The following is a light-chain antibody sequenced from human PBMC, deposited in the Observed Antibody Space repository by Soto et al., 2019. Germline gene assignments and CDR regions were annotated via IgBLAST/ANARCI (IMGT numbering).Light chain of an antibody. V-gene: IGLV2-23*01. Sequence: QSALTQPASVSGSPGQSITISCSGTTSDVGGYNLVSWYQQHTAKAPKLLIYEGTQRPSGVSSRFSGSKSGNTASLTISGLQAEDEADYYCCSYASSSSYGFGTGTKVT. CDR1: TSDVGGYNL. CDR2: EGT. J-gene: IGLJ1*01. CDR3: CSYASSSSYG.